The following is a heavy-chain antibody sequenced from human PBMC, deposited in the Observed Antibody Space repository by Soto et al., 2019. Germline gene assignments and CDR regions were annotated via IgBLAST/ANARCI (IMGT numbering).Heavy chain of an antibody. Sequence: PSETLSLTCTVSGGSISSPIYYWAWIRQPPGKGLEWIGSTYYRGTTYYNPSLKSRVTISVDTSKNQFSLKVKSVTAADTAVYYCARPESDYYLATDYWGQGSLVTVSS. CDR2: TYYRGTT. CDR3: ARPESDYYLATDY. V-gene: IGHV4-39*01. CDR1: GGSISSPIYY. J-gene: IGHJ4*02. D-gene: IGHD3-22*01.